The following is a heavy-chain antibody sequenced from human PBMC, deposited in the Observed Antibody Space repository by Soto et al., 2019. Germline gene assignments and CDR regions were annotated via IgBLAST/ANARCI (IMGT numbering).Heavy chain of an antibody. CDR1: GFTFSSYG. V-gene: IGHV3-30*18. D-gene: IGHD3-10*01. J-gene: IGHJ4*02. CDR2: ISYDGSNK. CDR3: AKVMVRGVSVSDYFDY. Sequence: PGGSLRLSCAASGFTFSSYGMHWVRQAPGKGLEWVAVISYDGSNKYYADSVKGRFTISRDNSKNTLYLQMNSLRAEDTAVYYCAKVMVRGVSVSDYFDYWGQGTLVTVSS.